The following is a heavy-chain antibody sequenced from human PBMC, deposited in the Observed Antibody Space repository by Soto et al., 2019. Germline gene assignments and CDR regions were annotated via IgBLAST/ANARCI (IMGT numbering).Heavy chain of an antibody. CDR2: ISTYNGNT. CDR3: ARERVSIGPDY. D-gene: IGHD3-16*01. J-gene: IGHJ4*02. Sequence: QVQLVQSGAEVKKPGASVKVSCKGSGYTFSSYGINWVRQAPGQGLEWMGWISTYNGNTEYAQNLQGRVTMTTDTSTSTSYMELRSLRSDDTAIYYCARERVSIGPDYWGQGTLVTVSS. CDR1: GYTFSSYG. V-gene: IGHV1-18*01.